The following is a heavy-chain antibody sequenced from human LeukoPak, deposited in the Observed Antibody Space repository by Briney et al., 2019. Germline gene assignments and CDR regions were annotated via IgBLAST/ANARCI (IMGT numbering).Heavy chain of an antibody. CDR3: ARGPVGIYYDSSGYLDY. V-gene: IGHV4-39*07. CDR1: GGSISSSSYY. Sequence: PSETLSLTCTVSGGSISSSSYYWGWIRQPPGKGLEWIGSIYYSGSTYYNPSLKSRVTISVDTSKNQFSLKLSSVTAADTAVYYCARGPVGIYYDSSGYLDYWGQGTLVTVSS. J-gene: IGHJ4*02. CDR2: IYYSGST. D-gene: IGHD3-22*01.